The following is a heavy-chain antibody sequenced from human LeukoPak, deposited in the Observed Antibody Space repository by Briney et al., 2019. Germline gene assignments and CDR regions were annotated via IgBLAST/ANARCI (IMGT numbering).Heavy chain of an antibody. CDR3: ARGNDFWSGYAMSYYYGMDV. D-gene: IGHD3-3*01. J-gene: IGHJ6*02. CDR2: INHGGST. CDR1: GGSFSGYY. Sequence: SETLSLTCAVYGGSFSGYYWSWIRQPPGKGLEWIGEINHGGSTNYNPSLKSRVTISVDTSKNQFSLKLSSVTAADTAVYYCARGNDFWSGYAMSYYYGMDVWGQGTTVTVSS. V-gene: IGHV4-34*01.